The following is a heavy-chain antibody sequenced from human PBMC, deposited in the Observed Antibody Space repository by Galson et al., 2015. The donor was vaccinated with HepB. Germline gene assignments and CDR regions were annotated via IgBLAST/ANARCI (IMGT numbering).Heavy chain of an antibody. D-gene: IGHD1-26*01. CDR2: MPYDVNNK. CDR1: GFTFSNYG. Sequence: SLRLSCAASGFTFSNYGMHWVRQAPGKGLEWVALMPYDVNNKYYADSVKGRFTISRDNSKNTLFLQMNSLRAEDTAVYYCAEDLSWELHAFHIWGQGTMVTVSS. J-gene: IGHJ3*02. CDR3: AEDLSWELHAFHI. V-gene: IGHV3-30*18.